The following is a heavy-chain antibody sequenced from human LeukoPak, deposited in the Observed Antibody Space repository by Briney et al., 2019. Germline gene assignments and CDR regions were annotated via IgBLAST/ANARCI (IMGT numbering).Heavy chain of an antibody. Sequence: ASVKVSCKASGYTFTGYYIHWVRQAPGQGLEWMGRINPNSGGTNYAQKFQGRVTMTRDTSISTAYMDLSSLRSDDTAVYYCTREDDSSGYRPFDIWGQGTMVTVSS. J-gene: IGHJ3*02. V-gene: IGHV1-2*06. CDR3: TREDDSSGYRPFDI. D-gene: IGHD3-22*01. CDR2: INPNSGGT. CDR1: GYTFTGYY.